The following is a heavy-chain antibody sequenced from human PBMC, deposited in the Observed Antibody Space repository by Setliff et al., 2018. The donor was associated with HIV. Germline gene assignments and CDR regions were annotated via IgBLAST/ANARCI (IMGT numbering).Heavy chain of an antibody. D-gene: IGHD3-22*01. J-gene: IGHJ4*02. CDR3: ARVPGRDYYDTSGDFDY. V-gene: IGHV4-39*07. CDR2: ISYGGIT. CDR1: GGSFSSSHDF. Sequence: SETLSLTCTVSGGSFSSSHDFWNWIRQPPGKGLEWIGAISYGGITYYNPSLTSRVTISVDTSKNQFSLKVTSVTAADTAVYYCARVPGRDYYDTSGDFDYWGLGTLVTVSS.